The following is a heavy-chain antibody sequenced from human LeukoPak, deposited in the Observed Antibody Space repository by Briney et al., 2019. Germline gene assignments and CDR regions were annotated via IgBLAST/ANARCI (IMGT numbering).Heavy chain of an antibody. D-gene: IGHD3-10*01. Sequence: ASVKVSCKASGYTFTGYYMHWVRQAPGQGLEWMGWINPNSGGTNYAQKFQGRVTMTRDTSISTAYMELSRLRSDDTAVYYCARVPMGSFGIGGAFDIWGQGTMVTVSS. CDR1: GYTFTGYY. J-gene: IGHJ3*02. CDR3: ARVPMGSFGIGGAFDI. CDR2: INPNSGGT. V-gene: IGHV1-2*02.